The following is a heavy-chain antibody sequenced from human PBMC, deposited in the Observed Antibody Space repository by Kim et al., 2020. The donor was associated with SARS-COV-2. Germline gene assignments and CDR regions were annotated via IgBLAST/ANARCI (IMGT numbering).Heavy chain of an antibody. D-gene: IGHD3-10*01. Sequence: SGPTLVKPTQTLTLTCTFSGFSLSTSGVGVGWIRQPPGKALEWPALIYWDDDKRYSPSLKSRLTITKDTSKNQVVLTMTNMDPVDTATSYCAHSQWFGDQVAFDIWGQGTVVTVSS. CDR2: IYWDDDK. J-gene: IGHJ3*02. CDR3: AHSQWFGDQVAFDI. CDR1: GFSLSTSGVG. V-gene: IGHV2-5*02.